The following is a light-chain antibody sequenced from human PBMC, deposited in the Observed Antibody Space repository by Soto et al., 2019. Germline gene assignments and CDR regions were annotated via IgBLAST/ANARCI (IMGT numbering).Light chain of an antibody. CDR2: TAS. CDR1: QDIKNF. J-gene: IGKJ2*01. V-gene: IGKV1-27*01. Sequence: DVQMTQSPSSLSASVGDRVTITCRASQDIKNFLGRYQHKPGQPPRLLIYTASVLQSGVPSRFSGSGSGTDFTLTISGLQPEDFATYYCQKYDNAPHTFGQGTKLEIK. CDR3: QKYDNAPHT.